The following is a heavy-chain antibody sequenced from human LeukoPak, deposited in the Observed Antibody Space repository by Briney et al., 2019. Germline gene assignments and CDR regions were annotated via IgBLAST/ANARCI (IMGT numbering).Heavy chain of an antibody. J-gene: IGHJ6*03. CDR1: GFTFSSYS. D-gene: IGHD3-10*01. CDR2: ISSSSSYI. Sequence: GGSLRLSCAASGFTFSSYSMNWVRQAPGKGLEWVSSISSSSSYIYYADSVKGRFTISRDNAKNSLYLQMNSLRAEDTAVYYCARVRSVKKLSTPLQGPSDQGGVSPYGSGRDRDYYYMDVWGKGTTVTISS. CDR3: ARVRSVKKLSTPLQGPSDQGGVSPYGSGRDRDYYYMDV. V-gene: IGHV3-21*01.